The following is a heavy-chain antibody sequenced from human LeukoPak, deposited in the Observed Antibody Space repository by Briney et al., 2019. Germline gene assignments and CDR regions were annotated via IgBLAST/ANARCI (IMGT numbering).Heavy chain of an antibody. CDR1: GGSFSGYY. CDR2: INHSGST. D-gene: IGHD2-2*01. Sequence: SETLSLTCAVYGGSFSGYYWSWIRQPPGKGLEWIGEINHSGSTNYNPSLKSRVTISVDTSKNQFSLKLSSVTAADTAVYYCARRPSRAYQLLPFDYWGQGTLVTVPS. V-gene: IGHV4-34*01. CDR3: ARRPSRAYQLLPFDY. J-gene: IGHJ4*02.